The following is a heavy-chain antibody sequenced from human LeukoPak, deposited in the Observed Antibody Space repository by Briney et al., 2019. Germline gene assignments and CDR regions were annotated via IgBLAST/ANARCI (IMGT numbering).Heavy chain of an antibody. V-gene: IGHV3-21*01. J-gene: IGHJ4*02. CDR2: ISSSSSYI. D-gene: IGHD3-3*01. CDR3: ARDPDSDY. Sequence: GGSLRLSCAASGFTFIHAQMDWVRQAPGKGLEWVSSISSSSSYIYYADSVKGRFTISRDNAKNSLYLQMNSLRAEDTAVYYCARDPDSDYWGQGTLVTVSS. CDR1: GFTFIHAQ.